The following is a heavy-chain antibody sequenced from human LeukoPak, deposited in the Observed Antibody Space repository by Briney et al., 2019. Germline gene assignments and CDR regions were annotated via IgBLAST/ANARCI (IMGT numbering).Heavy chain of an antibody. J-gene: IGHJ3*02. CDR2: IRYDGSNK. CDR1: GFTFSSYG. CDR3: AKVFMVRGEAFDI. D-gene: IGHD3-10*01. V-gene: IGHV3-30*02. Sequence: GGSLRLSCAASGFTFSSYGMHWVRQAPGKGLEWVAFIRYDGSNKYYADSVKGRFTISRDNSKNTLYLQMNSLRAEDTAVYYCAKVFMVRGEAFDIWGRGTMVTVSS.